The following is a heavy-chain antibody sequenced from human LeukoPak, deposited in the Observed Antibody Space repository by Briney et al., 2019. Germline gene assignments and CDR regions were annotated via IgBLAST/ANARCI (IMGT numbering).Heavy chain of an antibody. CDR1: GGSISSGSYY. CDR3: ARGGWYGGTWDY. J-gene: IGHJ4*02. V-gene: IGHV4-61*02. CDR2: IYTSGST. D-gene: IGHD6-19*01. Sequence: SETLSLTCTVSGGSISSGSYYWSWIRQPAGKGLEWIGRIYTSGSTNYNPSLKSRVTISVDTSKNQFSLKLSSVTAADTAVYYCARGGWYGGTWDYWGQGTLVTVSS.